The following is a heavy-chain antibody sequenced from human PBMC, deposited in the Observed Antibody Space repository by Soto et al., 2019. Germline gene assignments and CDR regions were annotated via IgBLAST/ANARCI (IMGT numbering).Heavy chain of an antibody. CDR1: GFTFSDCY. CDR2: ISSSGSTI. V-gene: IGHV3-11*01. J-gene: IGHJ4*02. Sequence: PGGSLRLSCAASGFTFSDCYMSWIRQAPGKGLEWVSYISSSGSTIYYADSVKGRFTISRDNAKNSLYLQMNSLRAKDTAVYYCASAPPAAAVDYWGQGTLVTVSS. CDR3: ASAPPAAAVDY. D-gene: IGHD2-15*01.